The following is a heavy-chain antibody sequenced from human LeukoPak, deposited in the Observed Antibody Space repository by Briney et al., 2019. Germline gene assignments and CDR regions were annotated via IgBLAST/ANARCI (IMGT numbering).Heavy chain of an antibody. CDR2: IYYSGST. V-gene: IGHV4-39*01. D-gene: IGHD5-18*01. CDR3: ASLGNSYSYGSAYYYHYMDV. J-gene: IGHJ6*03. CDR1: GGSISSSSYY. Sequence: PSETLSLTCTVSGGSISSSSYYWGWIRQPPGKGLEWIGSIYYSGSTYYNPSLRGRVTISVDTSKNQFSLKLSSVTAADTAVYYCASLGNSYSYGSAYYYHYMDVWGKGTTVTVSS.